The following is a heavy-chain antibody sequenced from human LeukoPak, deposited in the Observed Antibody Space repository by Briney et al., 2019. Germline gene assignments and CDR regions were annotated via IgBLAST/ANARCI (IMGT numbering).Heavy chain of an antibody. CDR1: GFTFSSYW. V-gene: IGHV3-7*01. CDR3: ARVHYDILTGYYTW. CDR2: IKQDGSEK. Sequence: GGSLRLSCAASGFTFSSYWMSWVRQAPGKGLEWVANIKQDGSEKYYVDSVKGRFTISRDNAKNSLYLQMNSLRAEDTAVYYCARVHYDILTGYYTWWGQGTLVTVSS. D-gene: IGHD3-9*01. J-gene: IGHJ4*02.